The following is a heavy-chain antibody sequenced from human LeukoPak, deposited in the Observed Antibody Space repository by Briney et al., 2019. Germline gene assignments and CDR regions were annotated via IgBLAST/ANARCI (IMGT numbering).Heavy chain of an antibody. J-gene: IGHJ6*03. CDR2: TYHIGTS. Sequence: PSETLSLTCTVSVHSLSNGYYWGWIRRPPGKGRDWIRTTYHIGTSYYNPSLKSRVTISVDTSKNQLSLKLNSVTAADTAEYYCACSAQYSYLYYMGVWGKGTTVSVSS. CDR1: VHSLSNGYY. V-gene: IGHV4-38-2*02. D-gene: IGHD6-25*01. CDR3: ACSAQYSYLYYMGV.